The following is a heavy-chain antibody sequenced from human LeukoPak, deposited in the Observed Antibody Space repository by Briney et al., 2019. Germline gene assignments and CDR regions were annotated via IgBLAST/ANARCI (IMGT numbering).Heavy chain of an antibody. V-gene: IGHV3-23*01. Sequence: GGSLRLSCAASGFTFSSYGMSWVRQAPGKGLEWVSAISGSGGSTYYADSVKGRFTISRDNSKNTLYLQMNSLRGEDTAVYFCARDLPPISMTVVWGQGTMVTVSS. CDR3: ARDLPPISMTVV. D-gene: IGHD3-22*01. CDR2: ISGSGGST. J-gene: IGHJ3*01. CDR1: GFTFSSYG.